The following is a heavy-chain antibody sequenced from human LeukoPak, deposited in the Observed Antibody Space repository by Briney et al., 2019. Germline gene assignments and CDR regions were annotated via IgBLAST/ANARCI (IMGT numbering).Heavy chain of an antibody. Sequence: SETLSLTCAVYGGSFSGYYWSWIRQPPGKGLEWIGEINHSGGTNYNPSLKSRVTISVDTSKNQFSLKLSSVTAADTAVYYCARVGYDFWSGYVVQEENWFDPWGQGTLVTVSS. CDR3: ARVGYDFWSGYVVQEENWFDP. CDR1: GGSFSGYY. CDR2: INHSGGT. J-gene: IGHJ5*02. D-gene: IGHD3-3*01. V-gene: IGHV4-34*01.